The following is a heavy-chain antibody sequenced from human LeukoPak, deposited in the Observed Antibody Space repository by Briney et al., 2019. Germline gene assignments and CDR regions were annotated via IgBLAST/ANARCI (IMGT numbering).Heavy chain of an antibody. V-gene: IGHV3-21*01. CDR1: GFTFSTYS. CDR3: ARGRAVAGSYYFDY. CDR2: ISASSTYI. D-gene: IGHD6-19*01. Sequence: GGSLRLSCVASGFTFSTYSTNWVRQAPGKGLEWVSSISASSTYIYYADSVKGRFTISRDNAGNSLSLQMNSLRAEDTAVYYCARGRAVAGSYYFDYWGQGTLVTVSS. J-gene: IGHJ4*02.